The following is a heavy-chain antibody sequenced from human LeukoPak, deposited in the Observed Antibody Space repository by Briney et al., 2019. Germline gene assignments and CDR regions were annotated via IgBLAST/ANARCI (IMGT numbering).Heavy chain of an antibody. D-gene: IGHD6-13*01. J-gene: IGHJ4*02. Sequence: SQTLSLTCAISGDSVSSNSATWNWIRQSPSRGLEWRGRTYYRSKWFNDYAVSVKSRITVNPDTSENQFSLQLNSVTPEDTAVYYCTRAFLYSSSSTFDYWGQGTLVTVSS. CDR3: TRAFLYSSSSTFDY. CDR1: GDSVSSNSAT. CDR2: TYYRSKWFN. V-gene: IGHV6-1*01.